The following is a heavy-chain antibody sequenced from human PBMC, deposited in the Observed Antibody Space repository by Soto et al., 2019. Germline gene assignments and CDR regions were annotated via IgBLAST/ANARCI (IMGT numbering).Heavy chain of an antibody. CDR2: ISAYNGNT. CDR1: GYTFTSYG. D-gene: IGHD6-19*01. CDR3: AREHGVQSSGWFDAFDI. Sequence: QVQLVQSGAEVKKPGASVKVSCKASGYTFTSYGISWVRQAPGQGLEWMGWISAYNGNTNYAQKLQGRVTMTTDTYTSTAYMELRNRRSDDTAMNYCAREHGVQSSGWFDAFDIWGQGTMVTVSS. V-gene: IGHV1-18*01. J-gene: IGHJ3*02.